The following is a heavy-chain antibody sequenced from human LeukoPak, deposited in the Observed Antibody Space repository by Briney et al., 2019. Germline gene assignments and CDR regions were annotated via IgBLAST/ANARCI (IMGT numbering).Heavy chain of an antibody. CDR1: GFTFSRYW. J-gene: IGHJ4*02. V-gene: IGHV3-7*01. Sequence: GGSLRLSCAASGFTFSRYWMTWVRQTPGKGLEWVANIKEDGSEKYYVDSLKGRALISRDNAKRSLYLQLNSLRVEDTAVYYCAREGDSGWEGTYFDKWGQGTQVTVSS. CDR3: AREGDSGWEGTYFDK. D-gene: IGHD1-26*01. CDR2: IKEDGSEK.